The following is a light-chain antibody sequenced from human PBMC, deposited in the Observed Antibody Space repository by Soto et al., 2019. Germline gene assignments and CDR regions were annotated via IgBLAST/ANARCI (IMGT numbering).Light chain of an antibody. CDR1: SSDVGNYNY. CDR2: EVT. CDR3: SSHTTSNTWV. Sequence: QSALTQPASVSGSPGQSITISCTGTSSDVGNYNYVSWYQHHPGKAPKLMIYEVTNRPSGVSNRFSGSKSGNTASLTISGLQPEDEADYYCSSHTTSNTWVFGGGTKLTVL. J-gene: IGLJ3*02. V-gene: IGLV2-14*01.